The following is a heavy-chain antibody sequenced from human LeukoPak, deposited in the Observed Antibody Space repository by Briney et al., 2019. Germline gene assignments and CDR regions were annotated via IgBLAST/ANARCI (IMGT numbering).Heavy chain of an antibody. CDR1: GYTFTSYY. CDR3: ARVGSGEGFDY. Sequence: ASVKVSCKASGYTFTSYYMHWVRQAPGQGREWMGWINPNSGGTNYPQKFQGRVTMTRDTSISTAYMELSRLRSDDTAVYYCARVGSGEGFDYWGQGTLVTVSS. CDR2: INPNSGGT. J-gene: IGHJ4*02. D-gene: IGHD3-3*01. V-gene: IGHV1-2*02.